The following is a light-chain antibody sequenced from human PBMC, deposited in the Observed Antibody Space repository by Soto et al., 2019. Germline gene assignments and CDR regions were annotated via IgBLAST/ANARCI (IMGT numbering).Light chain of an antibody. V-gene: IGKV1-5*03. CDR3: QQYST. CDR2: KAS. Sequence: IQMTQSPSTLSASVGDRVTITCRASQSIISCLAWYQQKPGKAPKLLIYKASSLESGVPSRFSGSGSGTEFTLTISSLQPDDFATYYCQQYSTFGQGTKVDIK. J-gene: IGKJ1*01. CDR1: QSIISC.